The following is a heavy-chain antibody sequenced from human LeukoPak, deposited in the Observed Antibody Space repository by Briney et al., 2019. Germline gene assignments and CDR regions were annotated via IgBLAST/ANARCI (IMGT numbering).Heavy chain of an antibody. Sequence: PSETLSLTCTVSGASISTSRDYWGWIRQPPGKGLEWIGSIYYIGDTYYNPSLKSRVTISVDTSKNQFSLKLSSVTAADTAVYYCARTIAVASTPGYFDYWGQGTLVTVSS. J-gene: IGHJ4*02. V-gene: IGHV4-39*07. D-gene: IGHD6-19*01. CDR3: ARTIAVASTPGYFDY. CDR2: IYYIGDT. CDR1: GASISTSRDY.